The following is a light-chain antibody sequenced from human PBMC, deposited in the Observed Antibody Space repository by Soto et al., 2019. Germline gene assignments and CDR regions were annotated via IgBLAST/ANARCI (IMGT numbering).Light chain of an antibody. CDR2: GNS. V-gene: IGLV1-40*01. CDR3: QSYDSSLSGWV. Sequence: QSVLTQPPSVSGAPGQRVTISCTGSSSNIGAGYDVHWYQQVPGTAPKLLIYGNSNRPSGVPDRFSGSKSGTSASLAITGLQAEDEADYYCQSYDSSLSGWVFGGRTKVTVL. CDR1: SSNIGAGYD. J-gene: IGLJ3*02.